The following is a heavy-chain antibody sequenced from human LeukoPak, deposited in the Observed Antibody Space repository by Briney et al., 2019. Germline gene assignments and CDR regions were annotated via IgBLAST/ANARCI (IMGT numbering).Heavy chain of an antibody. CDR1: GGSISSGDYY. V-gene: IGHV4-30-4*01. D-gene: IGHD3-22*01. J-gene: IGHJ4*02. Sequence: PSGTLSLTCTVSGGSISSGDYYWSWIRQPPGKGLEWIGYIYYSGSTYYNPSLKSRVTISVDTSKNQFSLKLSSVTAADTAVYYCARTPTYYYDSRQAGSADYWGQGTLVTVSS. CDR3: ARTPTYYYDSRQAGSADY. CDR2: IYYSGST.